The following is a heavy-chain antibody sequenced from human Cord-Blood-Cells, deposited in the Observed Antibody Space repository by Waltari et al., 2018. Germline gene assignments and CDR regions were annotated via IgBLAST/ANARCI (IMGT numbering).Heavy chain of an antibody. CDR2: ISYDGSNK. V-gene: IGHV3-30*18. Sequence: QVQLVESGGGVVQPGRSLRLSSAASGLPFSSYGMHWVRQAPGKGLEWVAVISYDGSNKYYADSVKGRFTISRDNSKNTLYLQMNSLRAEDTAVYYCAKDNFDYWGQGTLVTVSS. CDR1: GLPFSSYG. CDR3: AKDNFDY. J-gene: IGHJ4*02.